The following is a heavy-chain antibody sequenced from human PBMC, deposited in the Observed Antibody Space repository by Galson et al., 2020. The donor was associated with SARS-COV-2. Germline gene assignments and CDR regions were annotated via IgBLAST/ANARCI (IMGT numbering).Heavy chain of an antibody. CDR1: GYIFTSYA. CDR2: INAGNGDT. V-gene: IGHV1-3*01. Sequence: ASVKVSCKASGYIFTSYAIHWVRQDPGHRPEWMGWINAGNGDTKYSQKFQDRVTISRDTSASTAYMEVSSLTSEDTAIYFCARGYCSSTSCQYYMDVWGRGTTVTVSS. D-gene: IGHD2-2*01. J-gene: IGHJ6*03. CDR3: ARGYCSSTSCQYYMDV.